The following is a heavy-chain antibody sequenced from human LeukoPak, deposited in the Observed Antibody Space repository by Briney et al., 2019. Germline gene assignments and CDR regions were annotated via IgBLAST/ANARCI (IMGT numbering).Heavy chain of an antibody. V-gene: IGHV4-34*01. CDR2: INHSGST. J-gene: IGHJ4*02. Sequence: SETLSLTCAVYGGSFSGYYWSWIRQPPGKGLEWIGEINHSGSTNYNPSLKSRVTISVDTSKNQFSLKLSSVTAADTAVYYCARETHSSSYYSIDYWGQGTLVTVSS. CDR1: GGSFSGYY. D-gene: IGHD3-22*01. CDR3: ARETHSSSYYSIDY.